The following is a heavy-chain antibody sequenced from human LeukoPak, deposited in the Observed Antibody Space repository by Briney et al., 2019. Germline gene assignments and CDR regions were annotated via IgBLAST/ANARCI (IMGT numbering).Heavy chain of an antibody. D-gene: IGHD3-10*01. Sequence: GGSLRLSCVASGFKFSDYYMSWVRQAPGKGLEWVADIRHDGSDEYNVDSVKGRFTISRDNAKNSLFFQMNSLRAEDTAVYYCARDGFGSYSSLDYWGQGTLVTVSS. CDR3: ARDGFGSYSSLDY. CDR1: GFKFSDYY. V-gene: IGHV3-7*04. J-gene: IGHJ4*02. CDR2: IRHDGSDE.